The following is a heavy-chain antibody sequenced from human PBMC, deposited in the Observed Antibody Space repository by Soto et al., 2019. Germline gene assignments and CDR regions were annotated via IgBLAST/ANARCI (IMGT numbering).Heavy chain of an antibody. J-gene: IGHJ5*02. CDR2: ISSSSSYI. CDR3: ARARTELGYCSSTSCRPFDP. Sequence: GGSLRLSCAASGFTFSRYSMNWVLQAPWKGLEWVSSISSSSSYIYYADSVKGRFTISRDNAKNSLYLQMNSLRAEDTAVYYCARARTELGYCSSTSCRPFDPWGQGTLVTVS. CDR1: GFTFSRYS. V-gene: IGHV3-21*01. D-gene: IGHD2-2*01.